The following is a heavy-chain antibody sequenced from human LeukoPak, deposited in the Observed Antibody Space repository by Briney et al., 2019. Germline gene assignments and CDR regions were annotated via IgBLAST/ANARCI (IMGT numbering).Heavy chain of an antibody. D-gene: IGHD3-22*01. CDR1: GYTLTAYY. J-gene: IGHJ3*02. CDR3: ARPYYEGSGLYVDAFDI. CDR2: INPNSGGT. Sequence: GASVKVSCKASGYTLTAYYLHWVRQAPEQGLEWMGRINPNSGGTLYAQKFQGRVTMTRDTSIGTAYMELSSLRSDDTALYSCARPYYEGSGLYVDAFDIWGQGTMVTVSS. V-gene: IGHV1-2*06.